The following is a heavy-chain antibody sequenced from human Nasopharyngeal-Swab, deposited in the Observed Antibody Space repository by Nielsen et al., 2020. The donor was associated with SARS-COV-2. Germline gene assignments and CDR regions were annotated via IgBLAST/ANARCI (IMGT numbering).Heavy chain of an antibody. CDR1: GGSISSSSYY. J-gene: IGHJ4*02. V-gene: IGHV4-39*01. CDR2: IYYSGST. D-gene: IGHD1-1*01. Sequence: SETLSLTCTVSGGSISSSSYYWGWIRQPPGKGLEWIGSIYYSGSTYYNPSLKSRVTISVETSKNQFSLKPSAVTAADTAVYYCARGLERRFYWGQGTLVTVSS. CDR3: ARGLERRFY.